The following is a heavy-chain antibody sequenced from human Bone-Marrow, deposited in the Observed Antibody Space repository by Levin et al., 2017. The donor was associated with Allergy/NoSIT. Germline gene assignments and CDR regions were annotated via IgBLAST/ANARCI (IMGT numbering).Heavy chain of an antibody. D-gene: IGHD3-10*01. V-gene: IGHV1-18*01. CDR2: ISPNNGNT. CDR3: ARDYFGSGSYYIFDY. CDR1: GYTFSRYG. J-gene: IGHJ4*02. Sequence: ASVKVSCKASGYTFSRYGLTWVRQAPGQGPEWMGWISPNNGNTNYAQKFQGRVTVTTDTSTSTAYMELRSLRSDDTCVYYCARDYFGSGSYYIFDYWGQGTLVIVSS.